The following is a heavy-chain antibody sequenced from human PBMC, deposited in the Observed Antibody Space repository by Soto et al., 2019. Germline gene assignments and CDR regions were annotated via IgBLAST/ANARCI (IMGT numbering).Heavy chain of an antibody. V-gene: IGHV4-4*07. J-gene: IGHJ4*02. D-gene: IGHD3-22*01. Sequence: QVQLQESGPGLVKPSETLSLTCTVSGGSISSYYWSWIRQPAGKGLEWIGRIYTSVSTNYNPSLKSRVTMSVDTSKNQFSLKLSSVTAADTAVYYCAREGSSYYYDSSGYLDYWGQGTLVTVSS. CDR1: GGSISSYY. CDR3: AREGSSYYYDSSGYLDY. CDR2: IYTSVST.